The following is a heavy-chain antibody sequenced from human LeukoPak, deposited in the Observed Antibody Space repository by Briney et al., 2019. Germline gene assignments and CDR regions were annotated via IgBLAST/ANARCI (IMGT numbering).Heavy chain of an antibody. V-gene: IGHV1-69*04. Sequence: SVKVSCKASGGTFSIYAISWVRQAPGQGLEWMGRIIPILGIANYAQKFQGRVTITADKSTSTAYMELSSLRSEDTAVYYCARDYYDILTGYYSYRYFDLWGRGTLVTVSS. CDR3: ARDYYDILTGYYSYRYFDL. D-gene: IGHD3-9*01. CDR1: GGTFSIYA. CDR2: IIPILGIA. J-gene: IGHJ2*01.